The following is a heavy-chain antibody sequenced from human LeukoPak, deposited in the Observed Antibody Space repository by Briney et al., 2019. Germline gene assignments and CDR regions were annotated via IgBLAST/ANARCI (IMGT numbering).Heavy chain of an antibody. J-gene: IGHJ4*02. V-gene: IGHV1-2*02. D-gene: IGHD3-16*01. CDR3: TRDHSWGPDY. Sequence: ASVKVSCKASGYTFTDHYLHWVQQAPGQGLDWVGWIRPKSGDIHYAQTFYGRVTLTRDTSINTAYIELTGLTSDDTGVYYCTRDHSWGPDYWGQGTLIIVSS. CDR1: GYTFTDHY. CDR2: IRPKSGDI.